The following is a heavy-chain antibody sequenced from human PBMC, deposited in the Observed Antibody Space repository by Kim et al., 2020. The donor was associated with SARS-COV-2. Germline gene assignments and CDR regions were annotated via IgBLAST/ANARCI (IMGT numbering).Heavy chain of an antibody. CDR3: AKEDTDSRGHTHSFDY. V-gene: IGHV3-23*01. CDR1: GLTFSNYA. CDR2: ITSGGST. J-gene: IGHJ4*01. Sequence: GGSLRLSCAASGLTFSNYAMSWVRHAPGRGLEWVSAITSGGSTYYTDSVRGRFTISRDNSKNTVYLQMNSLRAEDTAVYYCAKEDTDSRGHTHSFDYWG. D-gene: IGHD3-22*01.